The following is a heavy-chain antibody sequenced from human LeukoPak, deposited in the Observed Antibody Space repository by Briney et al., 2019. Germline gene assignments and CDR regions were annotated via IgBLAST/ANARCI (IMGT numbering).Heavy chain of an antibody. D-gene: IGHD6-19*01. CDR3: ARDPSNTSGYYVYHDY. J-gene: IGHJ4*02. V-gene: IGHV1-18*01. Sequence: ASVKVSCKASGYTFNKYGISWVRQAPGQGLEWMGWISCYNGDTRYAQKFQGRVTMTKDTFTSTVHMELRSLRSDDTAVYYCARDPSNTSGYYVYHDYWGQGALVTVSS. CDR1: GYTFNKYG. CDR2: ISCYNGDT.